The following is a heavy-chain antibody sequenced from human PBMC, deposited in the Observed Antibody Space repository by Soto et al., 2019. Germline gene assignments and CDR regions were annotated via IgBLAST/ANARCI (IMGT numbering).Heavy chain of an antibody. J-gene: IGHJ5*02. CDR3: ATQIVVVPAASGGWFDP. Sequence: SETLSLTCTVSGGSISSSSYYWGWIRQPPGKGLEWIGSIYYSGSTYYNPSLKSRVTISVDTSKNQFSLKLSSVTAADTAVYYCATQIVVVPAASGGWFDPWGQGTLVTVSS. CDR2: IYYSGST. V-gene: IGHV4-39*01. D-gene: IGHD2-2*01. CDR1: GGSISSSSYY.